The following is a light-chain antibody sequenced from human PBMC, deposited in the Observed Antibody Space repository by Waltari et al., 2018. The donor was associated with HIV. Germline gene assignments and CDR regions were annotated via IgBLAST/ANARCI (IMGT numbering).Light chain of an antibody. J-gene: IGKJ2*01. CDR3: QQYSTHYA. V-gene: IGKV1-5*03. CDR1: QNIDNW. Sequence: QMTQSPSNLSVSVGDPVVITCRASQNIDNWLAWYQQKPGRAPKLLMSRTSILESGVSSRFIGSGSGTQFTLTITSLQSDDVGTYFCQQYSTHYAFGQGTRVE. CDR2: RTS.